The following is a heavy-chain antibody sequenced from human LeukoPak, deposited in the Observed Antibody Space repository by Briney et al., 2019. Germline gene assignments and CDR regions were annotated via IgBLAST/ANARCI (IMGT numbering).Heavy chain of an antibody. J-gene: IGHJ2*01. D-gene: IGHD6-13*01. CDR2: IGTAADT. CDR1: GFTFSNYD. Sequence: PGGSLRLSCAAPGFTFSNYDMHWVRQAAGKSLEWVSTIGTAADTFYPDSVKGRFTISRENAKNSLYLQMNSLEVGDTAVYYCARDRATAAAFRANWYYDLWGRGTLVIVSS. CDR3: ARDRATAAAFRANWYYDL. V-gene: IGHV3-13*01.